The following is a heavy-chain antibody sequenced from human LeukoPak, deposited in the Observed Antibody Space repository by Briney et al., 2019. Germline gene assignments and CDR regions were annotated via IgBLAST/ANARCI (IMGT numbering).Heavy chain of an antibody. D-gene: IGHD3-3*01. V-gene: IGHV1-18*01. CDR3: ATELRFLEWLTDAFDI. CDR2: ISAYNGNT. Sequence: EASVKVSCKASGYTFTSYGISWVRQAPGQGLEWMGWISAYNGNTNYAQKLQGRVTMTTDTSTSTAYMELRSLRSDDTAVYYCATELRFLEWLTDAFDIWGQGTMVTVSS. J-gene: IGHJ3*02. CDR1: GYTFTSYG.